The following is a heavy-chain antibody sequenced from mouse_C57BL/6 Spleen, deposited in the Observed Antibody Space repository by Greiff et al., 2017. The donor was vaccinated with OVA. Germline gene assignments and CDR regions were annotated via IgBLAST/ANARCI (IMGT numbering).Heavy chain of an antibody. Sequence: VQLQESGAELVRPGTSVKMSCKASGYTFTNYWIGWAKQRPGHGLEWIGDIYPGGGYTNYNEKFKGKATLTADKSSSTAYMQFSSLTSEDSAIYYCAREGTGTGSYFDYWGQGTTLTVSS. V-gene: IGHV1-63*01. CDR3: AREGTGTGSYFDY. J-gene: IGHJ2*01. D-gene: IGHD4-1*01. CDR2: IYPGGGYT. CDR1: GYTFTNYW.